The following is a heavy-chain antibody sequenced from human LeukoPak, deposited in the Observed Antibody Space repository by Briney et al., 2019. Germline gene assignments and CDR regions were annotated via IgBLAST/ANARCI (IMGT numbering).Heavy chain of an antibody. CDR1: GFTFNYDA. CDR3: AKDDKGDFYFDY. Sequence: QAGGSLRLSCAASGFTFNYDAISWVRQAPGKGLERVSSVRGSGGSTYYSDSVRGRFTISRDISKNTVYLQMNSLRAEDTAMYYCAKDDKGDFYFDYWGQGTLVTVSS. CDR2: VRGSGGST. D-gene: IGHD3-16*01. V-gene: IGHV3-23*01. J-gene: IGHJ4*02.